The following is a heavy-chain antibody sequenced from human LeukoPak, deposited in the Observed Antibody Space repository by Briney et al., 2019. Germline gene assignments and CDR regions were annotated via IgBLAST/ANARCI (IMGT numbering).Heavy chain of an antibody. D-gene: IGHD2-2*01. CDR3: ARVPIVVVPAAVYYYYGMDV. J-gene: IGHJ6*02. V-gene: IGHV4-59*08. Sequence: SETLSLTCTVSGGSISSYYWSWIRQPPGKGLEWIGYIYYSGSTNYNPSLKSRVTISVDTSKNQFSLKLSSVTAADTAVYYCARVPIVVVPAAVYYYYGMDVWGQGTTVTVSS. CDR1: GGSISSYY. CDR2: IYYSGST.